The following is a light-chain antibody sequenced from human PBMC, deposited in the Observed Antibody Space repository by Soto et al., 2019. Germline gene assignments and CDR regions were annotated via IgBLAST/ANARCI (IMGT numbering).Light chain of an antibody. CDR3: QQYFRHAT. V-gene: IGKV3-11*01. CDR1: QSVSTY. Sequence: EIVLTQSPATLSLSPGERATLSCRASQSVSTYLAWYQQKPGQAPRLLIYDAFNRATGVPARFRGSGSGTDFTLTISSLQPDDFATYYCQQYFRHATFGQGTKVDIK. CDR2: DAF. J-gene: IGKJ1*01.